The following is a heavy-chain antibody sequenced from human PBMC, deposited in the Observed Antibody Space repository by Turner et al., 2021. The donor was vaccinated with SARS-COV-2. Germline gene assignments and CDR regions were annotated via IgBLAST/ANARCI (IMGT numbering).Heavy chain of an antibody. CDR3: VRQGSWNFDS. V-gene: IGHV3-7*01. Sequence: EVQLVESGGGLVESGGSLRLSCAGSGFTFSDHWMGWVRQGQGKGLEWVANIKTDGRSKYYVDSVKDRFTTSRDNAKNSLYLQMYSLRAEDTAVYYCVRQGSWNFDSWGQGTLVTVSS. J-gene: IGHJ5*01. CDR1: GFTFSDHW. CDR2: IKTDGRSK. D-gene: IGHD1-1*01.